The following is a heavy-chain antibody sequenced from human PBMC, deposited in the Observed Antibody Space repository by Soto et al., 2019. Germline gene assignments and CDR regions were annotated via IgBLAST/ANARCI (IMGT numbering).Heavy chain of an antibody. D-gene: IGHD3-16*02. CDR1: GYTFTSYA. V-gene: IGHV1-3*01. J-gene: IGHJ4*02. Sequence: QVQLVQSGAEVKKPGASVKVSCKAAGYTFTSYAMHWVRQAPGQRPEWMGWINAGKGNTKYSQKFQGRVTITRDRTASTAYMELSSLRSEDTAVYYCARSVRLGELSLQWGQGTLVTVSS. CDR3: ARSVRLGELSLQ. CDR2: INAGKGNT.